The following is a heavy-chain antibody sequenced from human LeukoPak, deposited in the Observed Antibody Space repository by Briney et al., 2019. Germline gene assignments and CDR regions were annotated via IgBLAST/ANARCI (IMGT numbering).Heavy chain of an antibody. Sequence: GGSLRLSCAASGFTFSSYAMPWVRQAPGKGLEWVAVISYDGSNKYYADSVKGRFTISRDNSKNTLYLQMNSLRAEDTAVYYCAREKDDFWSGYGYYYYYYMDVWGKGTTVTVSS. CDR1: GFTFSSYA. D-gene: IGHD3-3*01. CDR2: ISYDGSNK. J-gene: IGHJ6*03. V-gene: IGHV3-30*01. CDR3: AREKDDFWSGYGYYYYYYMDV.